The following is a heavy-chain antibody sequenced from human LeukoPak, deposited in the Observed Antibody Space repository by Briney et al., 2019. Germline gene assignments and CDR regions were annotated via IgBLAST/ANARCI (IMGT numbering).Heavy chain of an antibody. CDR3: ARVRGCSSTSCYTLDHNWFDP. V-gene: IGHV4-4*07. CDR2: IYTSGST. J-gene: IGHJ5*02. Sequence: SETLSLTCTVSGGSISSYYWSWIRQPAGKGLEWIGRIYTSGSTNYNPSLKSRVTMSVDTSKNQFSLKLSPVTAADTAVYYCARVRGCSSTSCYTLDHNWFDPWGQGTLVTVSS. CDR1: GGSISSYY. D-gene: IGHD2-2*02.